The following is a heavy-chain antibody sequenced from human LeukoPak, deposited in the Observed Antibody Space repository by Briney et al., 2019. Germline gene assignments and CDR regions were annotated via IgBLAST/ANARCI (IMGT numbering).Heavy chain of an antibody. Sequence: RTGGSLRLSCAASGFTFSSYAMHWVRQAPGKGLEYVSAISSNGGSTYYANSVKGRFTISRDNSKNTLYLQMGSLRAEDMAVYYCASEGADRQLWLWGQGTLVTVSS. CDR1: GFTFSSYA. CDR3: ASEGADRQLWL. J-gene: IGHJ4*02. D-gene: IGHD5-18*01. CDR2: ISSNGGST. V-gene: IGHV3-64*01.